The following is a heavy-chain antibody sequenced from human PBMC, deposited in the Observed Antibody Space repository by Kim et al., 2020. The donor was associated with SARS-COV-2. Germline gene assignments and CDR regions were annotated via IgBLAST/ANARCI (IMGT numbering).Heavy chain of an antibody. CDR2: IKSKTDGGTT. J-gene: IGHJ4*02. Sequence: GGSLRLSCAASGFTFSNAWMSWVRQAPGKGLEWVGRIKSKTDGGTTDYAAPVKGRFTISRDDSKNTLYLQMNSLKTEDTAVYYCTTDSWSKDIVVVVAATLGIWGQGTLVTVSS. CDR1: GFTFSNAW. D-gene: IGHD2-15*01. V-gene: IGHV3-15*01. CDR3: TTDSWSKDIVVVVAATLGI.